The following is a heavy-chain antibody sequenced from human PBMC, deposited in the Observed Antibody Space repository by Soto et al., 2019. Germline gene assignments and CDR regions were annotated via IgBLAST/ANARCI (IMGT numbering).Heavy chain of an antibody. Sequence: SETLSLTCTVSGGSISSYYWSWIRQPPGKGLEWIGYIYYSGSTNYNPSLKSRVTISVDTSKNQFSLKLSSVTAADTAVYYCARQLRYDWFDPWGQGTLVTVSS. J-gene: IGHJ5*02. D-gene: IGHD3-9*01. CDR2: IYYSGST. CDR3: ARQLRYDWFDP. CDR1: GGSISSYY. V-gene: IGHV4-59*01.